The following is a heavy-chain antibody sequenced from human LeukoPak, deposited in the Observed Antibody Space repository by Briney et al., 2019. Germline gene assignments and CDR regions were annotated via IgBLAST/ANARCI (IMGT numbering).Heavy chain of an antibody. J-gene: IGHJ4*02. Sequence: PGGSLRLSCAASGITFSRYGMHWVRQAPGKGLEWVAVVWYDGINKYYADSVKGRFTISRDNSKNTLYLQMNSLRAEDTAVYYCARSTSSEYDIYHFDYWGQGTLVTVSS. V-gene: IGHV3-33*01. CDR2: VWYDGINK. CDR3: ARSTSSEYDIYHFDY. CDR1: GITFSRYG. D-gene: IGHD3-9*01.